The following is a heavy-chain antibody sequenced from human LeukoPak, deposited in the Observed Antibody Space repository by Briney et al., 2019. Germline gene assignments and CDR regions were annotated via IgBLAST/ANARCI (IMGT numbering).Heavy chain of an antibody. CDR3: ARGPPRLNWFDP. D-gene: IGHD6-25*01. V-gene: IGHV1-3*01. Sequence: ASVKVSCKASGYTFTNYALHWVRQAPGQRLEWMGWINGGNGNTKYSQKLQGRVTITRDTSASTAYMELRSLRSEDTAVFYCARGPPRLNWFDPWGQGTLVTVSS. CDR1: GYTFTNYA. J-gene: IGHJ5*02. CDR2: INGGNGNT.